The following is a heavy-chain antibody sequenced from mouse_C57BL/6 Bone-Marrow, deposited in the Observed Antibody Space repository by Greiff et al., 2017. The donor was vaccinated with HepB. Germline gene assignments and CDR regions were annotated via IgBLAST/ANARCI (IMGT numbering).Heavy chain of an antibody. CDR2: IHPNSGST. CDR3: AAPYYYGSSGYFDY. Sequence: VQLQQPGAELVKPGASVKLSCKASGYTFTSYWMHWVKQRPGQGLEWIGMIHPNSGSTNYNEKFKSKATLTVDKSSSTAYMQLSSLTSEDSAVYYCAAPYYYGSSGYFDYWGQGTTLTVSS. V-gene: IGHV1-64*01. D-gene: IGHD1-1*01. J-gene: IGHJ2*01. CDR1: GYTFTSYW.